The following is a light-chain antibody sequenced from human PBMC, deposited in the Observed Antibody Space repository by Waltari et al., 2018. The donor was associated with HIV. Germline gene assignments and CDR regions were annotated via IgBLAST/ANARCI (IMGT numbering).Light chain of an antibody. V-gene: IGLV1-47*01. Sequence: SVLTQPPSASRTPGPRVTISCSGTSSNIGSNYVYWYQYFPGATPKLRIYWNSQRPSWVPDRFSGAKSGTSASLAISGLRPEDGTDYYCASWDDSLSGWVFGGGTKVTVL. CDR3: ASWDDSLSGWV. CDR1: SSNIGSNY. J-gene: IGLJ3*02. CDR2: WNS.